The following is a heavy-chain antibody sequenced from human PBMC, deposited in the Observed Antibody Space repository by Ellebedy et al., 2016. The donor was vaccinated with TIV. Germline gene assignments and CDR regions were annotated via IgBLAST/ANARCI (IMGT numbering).Heavy chain of an antibody. V-gene: IGHV1-69*04. CDR2: IIPILGIA. J-gene: IGHJ5*02. Sequence: AASVKVSCKASGGTFSSYAISWVRQAPGQRLEWMGRIIPILGIANYAQKFQGRVTITADKSTSTAYMELSSLRSEDTAVYYCARTRAHNWFDPWGQGTLVTVSS. CDR1: GGTFSSYA. CDR3: ARTRAHNWFDP.